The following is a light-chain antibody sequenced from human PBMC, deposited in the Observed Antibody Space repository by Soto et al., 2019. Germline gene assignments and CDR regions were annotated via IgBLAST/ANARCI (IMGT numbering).Light chain of an antibody. Sequence: QSALTQPASVSVSPGQSITISCTGTSIDIGAFNYVSWYQQHPDKAPKLLIFEVYNRPSGISNRFSGSKSGKTASLTISGLQPEDEADYYCSSYTTKGTRVFGTGTKLTVL. J-gene: IGLJ1*01. V-gene: IGLV2-14*01. CDR3: SSYTTKGTRV. CDR1: SIDIGAFNY. CDR2: EVY.